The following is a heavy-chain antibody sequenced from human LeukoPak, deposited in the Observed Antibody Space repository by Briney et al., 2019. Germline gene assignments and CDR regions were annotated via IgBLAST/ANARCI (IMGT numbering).Heavy chain of an antibody. D-gene: IGHD6-6*01. CDR1: GFTFDDYA. V-gene: IGHV3-9*01. CDR2: ISWNSGSI. J-gene: IGHJ4*02. CDR3: AYSSSSAYAFDY. Sequence: GGSLRLFCAASGFTFDDYAMHWVRQAPGKGLEWVSGISWNSGSIGYADSVKGRFTISRDNAKNSLYLQMNSLRAEDTAFYYCAYSSSSAYAFDYWGQGTLVTVSS.